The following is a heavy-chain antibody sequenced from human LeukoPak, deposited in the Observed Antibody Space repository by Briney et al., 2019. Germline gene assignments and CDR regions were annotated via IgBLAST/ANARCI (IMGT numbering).Heavy chain of an antibody. CDR1: GFTFSSYE. J-gene: IGHJ6*02. D-gene: IGHD5-24*01. CDR3: ARLDGYPFQGMDV. Sequence: GGSLRLSCAASGFTFSSYELNWVRQAPGRGLEWVSKISGSGSSMYYADSVKGRFTISRDNAKNSLYLQMNSLRAEDTAVYYCARLDGYPFQGMDVRGQGTTVTVSS. CDR2: ISGSGSSM. V-gene: IGHV3-48*03.